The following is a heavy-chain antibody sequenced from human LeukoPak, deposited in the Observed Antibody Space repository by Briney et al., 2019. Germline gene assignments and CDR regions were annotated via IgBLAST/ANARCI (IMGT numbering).Heavy chain of an antibody. J-gene: IGHJ3*02. D-gene: IGHD1-26*01. CDR3: ARYIVSYPHDAFDI. Sequence: SETLSLTCTVSGYSISSSYYWSWIRQPPGKGLEWIGYIYYSGSTSYNPSFKSRVTISVHTSKKQFSLKLSSVTAADTAFYYCARYIVSYPHDAFDIWGQGTMVTVSS. CDR2: IYYSGST. CDR1: GYSISSSYY. V-gene: IGHV4-61*01.